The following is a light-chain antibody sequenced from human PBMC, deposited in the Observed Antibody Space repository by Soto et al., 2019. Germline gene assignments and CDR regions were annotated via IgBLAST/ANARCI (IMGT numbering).Light chain of an antibody. CDR3: QQYNCYTCT. J-gene: IGKJ1*01. V-gene: IGKV1-5*03. CDR1: QDIDIW. CDR2: RAS. Sequence: DIQMTQSPSTLSASMGDRVTITCRASQDIDIWLAWYQQKPGKAPKFLISRASILESGVPSRFSGSGSGTEFTLTISSLQPDDFATYYCQQYNCYTCTFGQGTKVEIK.